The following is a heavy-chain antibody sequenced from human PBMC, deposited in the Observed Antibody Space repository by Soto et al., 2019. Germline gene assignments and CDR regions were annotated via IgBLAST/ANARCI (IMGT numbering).Heavy chain of an antibody. V-gene: IGHV3-48*03. D-gene: IGHD6-6*01. Sequence: GGSLRLSCAASGFTCSSYEMNWVRQAPGKGLEWVSYISSSGSTIYYADSVKGRFTISRDNAKNSLYLQMNSLRAEDTAVYYCARSWRYSSSSPAGGMDDWGQGTTVTVSS. CDR2: ISSSGSTI. CDR1: GFTCSSYE. CDR3: ARSWRYSSSSPAGGMDD. J-gene: IGHJ6*02.